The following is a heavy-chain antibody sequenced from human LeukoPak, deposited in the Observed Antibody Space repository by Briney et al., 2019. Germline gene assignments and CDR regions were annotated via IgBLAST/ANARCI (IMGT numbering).Heavy chain of an antibody. V-gene: IGHV3-11*04. CDR2: ISTSGSTI. CDR3: ARDLREDIVVVPAAMSSSRFDP. Sequence: GGSLRLSCAASGFTFRDYYMNWIRQAPGKGLEWVSYISTSGSTIYYADSVKGRFTISRDNAKNSLYLQMSSLRAEDTAVYYCARDLREDIVVVPAAMSSSRFDPWGQGTLVTVSS. D-gene: IGHD2-2*01. J-gene: IGHJ5*02. CDR1: GFTFRDYY.